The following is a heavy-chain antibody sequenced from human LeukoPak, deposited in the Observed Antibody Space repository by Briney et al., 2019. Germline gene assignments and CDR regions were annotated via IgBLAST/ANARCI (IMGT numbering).Heavy chain of an antibody. J-gene: IGHJ4*02. V-gene: IGHV3-23*01. CDR2: IGGGGGGT. CDR1: GFAFSSYA. D-gene: IGHD6-13*01. CDR3: AKDWGYGEAGIDF. Sequence: PGGSLRLSCAAAGFAFSSYALTWVRQAPGKGLEWVSGIGGGGGGTYYADSVKGRFTISRDNSKNTLYLQMNSLRAGDTAVYYCAKDWGYGEAGIDFWGQGTLVTVSS.